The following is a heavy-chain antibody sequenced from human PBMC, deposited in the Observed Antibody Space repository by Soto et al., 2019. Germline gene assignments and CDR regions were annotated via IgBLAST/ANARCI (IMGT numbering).Heavy chain of an antibody. V-gene: IGHV3-74*01. CDR2: INSDGSST. Sequence: GGSLRLSCAASGFTFSSYWMHWVRQAPGKGLVWVSRINSDGSSTSYADSVKGRFTISRDNAKNTLYLQMNSLRAEDTAVYYCARDPAWQWLVEGGVTYFDYWGQGTLVTVSS. J-gene: IGHJ4*02. CDR1: GFTFSSYW. D-gene: IGHD6-19*01. CDR3: ARDPAWQWLVEGGVTYFDY.